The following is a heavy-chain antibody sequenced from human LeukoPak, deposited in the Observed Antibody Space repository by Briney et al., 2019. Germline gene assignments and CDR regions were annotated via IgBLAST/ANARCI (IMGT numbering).Heavy chain of an antibody. CDR2: IYHSGRT. CDR1: VGSISSSNW. V-gene: IGHV4-4*02. CDR3: AQRETDYYGSGSYYGY. Sequence: AETLSLTCGVSVGSISSSNWWSWVRQPPGKGLEGNGEIYHSGRTNYNPSFESRVTISVDKSKTHFSLMLSSVPAANTAVYYCAQRETDYYGSGSYYGYWGQGPLVTVSS. D-gene: IGHD3-10*01. J-gene: IGHJ4*02.